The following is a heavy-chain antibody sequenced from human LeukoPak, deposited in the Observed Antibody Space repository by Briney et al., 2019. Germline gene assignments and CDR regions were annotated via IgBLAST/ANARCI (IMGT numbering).Heavy chain of an antibody. CDR1: GYTFTTFG. V-gene: IGHV1-2*02. CDR3: ARVDYDSSGYSHRDYFDY. Sequence: GASVKVSCKASGYTFTTFGITWVRQAPGQGLEWMGWINPNSGGTNYAQKFQGRVTMTRDTSISTAYMELSRLRSDDTAVYYCARVDYDSSGYSHRDYFDYWGQGTLVTVSS. D-gene: IGHD3-22*01. CDR2: INPNSGGT. J-gene: IGHJ4*02.